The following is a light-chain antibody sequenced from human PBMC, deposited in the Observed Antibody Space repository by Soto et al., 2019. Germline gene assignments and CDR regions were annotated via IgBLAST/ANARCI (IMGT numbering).Light chain of an antibody. V-gene: IGKV1-9*01. CDR1: QGISSY. Sequence: IHLPQSPSSLSASVGGRVTITFRASQGISSYLAWYQQKPGKAPKLLIYAASTLQSGVPSRFSGSGSGTDFTLTISSLQPEDFATYYCQQLSTYPLTFGGGTKVDIK. CDR3: QQLSTYPLT. CDR2: AAS. J-gene: IGKJ4*01.